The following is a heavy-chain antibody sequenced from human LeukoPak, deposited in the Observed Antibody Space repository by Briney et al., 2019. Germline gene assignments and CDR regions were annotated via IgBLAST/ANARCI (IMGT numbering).Heavy chain of an antibody. CDR3: ARHRHSHCYDY. D-gene: IGHD5-18*01. V-gene: IGHV4-39*01. J-gene: IGHJ4*02. CDR2: IYYTGNT. Sequence: PSETLSLTCTVSGGSIISTSFHWGWIRQPPGKGLEWIGTIYYTGNTYYNPSLKSRLTISVDTSKNQFSLKLTSVTAADTAVYYCARHRHSHCYDYWGQGTLVTVSS. CDR1: GGSIISTSFH.